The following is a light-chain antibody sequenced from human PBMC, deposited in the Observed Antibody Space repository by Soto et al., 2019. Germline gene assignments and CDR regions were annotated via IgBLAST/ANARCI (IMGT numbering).Light chain of an antibody. CDR1: QDIRKY. CDR2: AAS. V-gene: IGKV1-33*01. J-gene: IGKJ3*01. CDR3: QHYDNLPPFT. Sequence: DIQMTQSTSSLSASVGDRVTITCQASQDIRKYLNWYQQKPGRAPKLLIYAASNLETGVPSRFSGSGYGTDFTFTISSLQPEDIATYYCQHYDNLPPFTFGPGTKVAIK.